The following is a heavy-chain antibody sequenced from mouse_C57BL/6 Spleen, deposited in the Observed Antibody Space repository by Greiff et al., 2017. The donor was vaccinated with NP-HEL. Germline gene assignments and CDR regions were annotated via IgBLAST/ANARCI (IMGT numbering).Heavy chain of an antibody. CDR1: GFNIKDDY. CDR2: IDPENGDT. V-gene: IGHV14-4*01. CDR3: TRTVVAKAMDY. D-gene: IGHD1-1*01. J-gene: IGHJ4*01. Sequence: EVKLQESGAELVRPGASVKLSCTASGFNIKDDYMHWVKQRPEQGLEWIGWIDPENGDTEYASKFQGKATITADTSSNTAYLQLSSLTSEDTAVYYCTRTVVAKAMDYWGQGTSVTVSS.